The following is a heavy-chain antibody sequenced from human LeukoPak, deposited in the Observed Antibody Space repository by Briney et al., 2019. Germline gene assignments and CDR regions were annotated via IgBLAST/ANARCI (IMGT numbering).Heavy chain of an antibody. CDR1: GFTFSTYW. V-gene: IGHV3-23*01. J-gene: IGHJ4*02. Sequence: GGSLRLSCAASGFTFSTYWMSWVRQAPGKGLEWVSSIRGSDGSTYYADSVKGRFAISRDNSKNTLYLQMNSLRAEDTAVYYCAKDVYGDYGGLDYWGQGTLVTVSS. D-gene: IGHD4-17*01. CDR2: IRGSDGST. CDR3: AKDVYGDYGGLDY.